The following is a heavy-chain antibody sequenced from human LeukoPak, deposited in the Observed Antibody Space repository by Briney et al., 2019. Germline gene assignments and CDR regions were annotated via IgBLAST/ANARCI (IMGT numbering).Heavy chain of an antibody. CDR1: GDSVSSNSAA. J-gene: IGHJ6*02. Sequence: SQTLSLTCAISGDSVSSNSAAWNWIRQSPSRGLEWLGRTYYRSKWYNDYAVSVKSRITINPDTSKNQFSLQLNSVTPEDTAVYYCARVTMIVVVTTGENYYYGMDVWGQGTTVTVSS. V-gene: IGHV6-1*01. D-gene: IGHD3-22*01. CDR2: TYYRSKWYN. CDR3: ARVTMIVVVTTGENYYYGMDV.